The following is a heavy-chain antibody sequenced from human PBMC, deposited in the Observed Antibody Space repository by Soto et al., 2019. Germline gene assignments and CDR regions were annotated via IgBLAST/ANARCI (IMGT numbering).Heavy chain of an antibody. CDR2: IYHSGSI. CDR3: ASKFGELLADAFDI. D-gene: IGHD3-10*01. J-gene: IGHJ3*02. V-gene: IGHV4-4*01. CDR1: NASISSRKW. Sequence: QVQLQESGPGLVKPSGTLSLTCTVSNASISSRKWWTWVRQTPGKGLEWIGEIYHSGSINHNPSLKSRVTMSVDKSNNQFSLKMTSVTAADTAVYCCASKFGELLADAFDIWGQGTVVTVSS.